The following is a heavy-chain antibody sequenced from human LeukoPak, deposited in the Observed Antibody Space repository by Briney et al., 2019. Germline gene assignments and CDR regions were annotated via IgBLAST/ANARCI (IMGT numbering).Heavy chain of an antibody. Sequence: GGSLRLSCAASGFTFSNYGMRWVRQAPGKGLEWVSFIDTGGSYIYYGDSLKGRVTISRDNAKNSLYLQMNGLRAEDTAVYYCARGRSITLLRGVAMSDGFDIWGQGAMVTVSS. CDR2: IDTGGSYI. V-gene: IGHV3-21*01. J-gene: IGHJ3*02. CDR1: GFTFSNYG. D-gene: IGHD3-10*01. CDR3: ARGRSITLLRGVAMSDGFDI.